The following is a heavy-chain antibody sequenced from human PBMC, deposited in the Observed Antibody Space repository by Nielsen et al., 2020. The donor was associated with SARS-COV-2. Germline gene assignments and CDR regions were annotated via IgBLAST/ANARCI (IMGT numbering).Heavy chain of an antibody. CDR3: ATEKRYQLSGYYYYYMDV. CDR1: GGTFSSYA. CDR2: IIPIFGTA. J-gene: IGHJ6*03. D-gene: IGHD2-2*01. V-gene: IGHV1-69*13. Sequence: SVKVSCKASGGTFSSYAISWVRQAPGQGLEWMRGIIPIFGTANYAQKFQGRVTITADESTSTAYMELSSLRPEDTAVYYCATEKRYQLSGYYYYYMDVWGKGTTVTVSS.